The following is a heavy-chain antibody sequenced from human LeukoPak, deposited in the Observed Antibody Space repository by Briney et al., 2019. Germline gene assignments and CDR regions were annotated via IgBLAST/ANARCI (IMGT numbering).Heavy chain of an antibody. J-gene: IGHJ4*02. CDR3: ARDGSSGYSDY. D-gene: IGHD3-22*01. Sequence: GGSLRLSCAASGFTFSSYGMSWVRQAPGKGLEWVSAISGSGGSTYYADSVKGRFTISRDNSKNTLYLQMNSLRAEDTAVYYCARDGSSGYSDYWGQGTLVTVSS. CDR1: GFTFSSYG. V-gene: IGHV3-23*01. CDR2: ISGSGGST.